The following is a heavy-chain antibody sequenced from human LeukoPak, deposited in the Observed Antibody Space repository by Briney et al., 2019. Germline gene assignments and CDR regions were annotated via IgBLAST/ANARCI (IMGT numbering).Heavy chain of an antibody. CDR1: GFTFSSYW. CDR3: CRTTLYYYYYMDV. J-gene: IGHJ6*03. Sequence: GGSLRLSCAASGFTFSSYWMSWVRQAPGKGLEWVANIEQDGSEKYYVDSVKGRFTISRDNAKNSLYLQMNSLRAEDTAVYYCCRTTLYYYYYMDVWGKGTTVTVSS. CDR2: IEQDGSEK. V-gene: IGHV3-7*01. D-gene: IGHD1-14*01.